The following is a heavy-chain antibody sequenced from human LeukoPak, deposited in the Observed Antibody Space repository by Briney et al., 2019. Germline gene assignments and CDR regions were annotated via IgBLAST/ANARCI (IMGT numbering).Heavy chain of an antibody. V-gene: IGHV1-18*01. CDR3: ARGGYKDADWDFDY. J-gene: IGHJ4*02. CDR2: ISAYNGNT. Sequence: GGSVKVSCKASGYSFSSYGISWVRQAPGQGREYMGWISAYNGNTNFGQKVQGRVTMTTDTSTITAYMELKHLRSDDTAVYYCARGGYKDADWDFDYWGQGTLVTVSS. CDR1: GYSFSSYG. D-gene: IGHD5-24*01.